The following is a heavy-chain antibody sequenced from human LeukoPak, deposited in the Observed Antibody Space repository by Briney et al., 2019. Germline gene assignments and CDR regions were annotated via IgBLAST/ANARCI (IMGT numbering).Heavy chain of an antibody. J-gene: IGHJ4*02. D-gene: IGHD2-2*01. CDR3: AAISSTSPEHIEWADY. CDR2: INHSGST. CDR1: GGSISSYY. Sequence: PLETLSLTCPGSGGSISSYYWSWLRPPAGKGLGWIGEINHSGSTNYNPSVESRVTLSVNTSHNQFSLKLSSVTAADTAVYYCAAISSTSPEHIEWADYWGQGTLVTVSS. V-gene: IGHV4-34*01.